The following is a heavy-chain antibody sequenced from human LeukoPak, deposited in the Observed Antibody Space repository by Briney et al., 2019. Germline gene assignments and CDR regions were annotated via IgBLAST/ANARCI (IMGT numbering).Heavy chain of an antibody. D-gene: IGHD2-2*01. CDR1: GFTFSSYS. J-gene: IGHJ4*02. CDR2: VSSGSNTI. Sequence: GGSLRLSCAASGFTFSSYSMNWVRQAPGKGLEWVSYVSSGSNTIYYAESVKGRFTISRDNSKNTLYLQMNSLRAEDTAVFYCARAGNPSWPVFDYWGQGTLVTVSS. CDR3: ARAGNPSWPVFDY. V-gene: IGHV3-48*01.